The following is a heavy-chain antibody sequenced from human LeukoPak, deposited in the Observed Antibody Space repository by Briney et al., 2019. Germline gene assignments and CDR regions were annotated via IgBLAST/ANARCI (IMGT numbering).Heavy chain of an antibody. CDR2: ISSSSSYI. CDR3: ARAMTTVPRIRAFDI. D-gene: IGHD4-17*01. Sequence: GGSLRLSCAASGFTFSSYSMNWVRQAPGKGLEWVSSISSSSSYIYYADSVKGRFTISRDNAKNSLYLQMNSLRAEDTAVYYCARAMTTVPRIRAFDIWGQGTMVTVSS. CDR1: GFTFSSYS. V-gene: IGHV3-21*01. J-gene: IGHJ3*02.